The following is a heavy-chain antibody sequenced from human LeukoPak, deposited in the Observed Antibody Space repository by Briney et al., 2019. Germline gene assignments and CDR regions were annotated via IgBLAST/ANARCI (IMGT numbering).Heavy chain of an antibody. CDR1: VLTFNNSA. CDR3: AKLWRGSHPRYFDH. Sequence: PGGSLRLSCAASVLTFNNSAMSSVRQAPGKGLEWVSTITDSGGTTFYADSVKGRFTISRDNSKNTVYLEMNSLRAEDTAVYYCAKLWRGSHPRYFDHWGQGTLVTVSS. V-gene: IGHV3-23*01. D-gene: IGHD1-26*01. CDR2: ITDSGGTT. J-gene: IGHJ4*02.